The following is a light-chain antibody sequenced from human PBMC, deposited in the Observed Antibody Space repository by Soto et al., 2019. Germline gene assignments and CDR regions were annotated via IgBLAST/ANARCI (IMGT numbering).Light chain of an antibody. CDR2: QVT. J-gene: IGLJ1*01. CDR1: INDVGGYNY. CDR3: MSYAGGNRFV. Sequence: QSVLTQPPSASGSPGQSVTISCAGTINDVGGYNYVSWYQQHPGKVPQLMIYQVTKRPSGVPDRFSASKSDTTASLTISGLQAEDLGDYYCMSYAGGNRFVFGTGTNGTV. V-gene: IGLV2-8*01.